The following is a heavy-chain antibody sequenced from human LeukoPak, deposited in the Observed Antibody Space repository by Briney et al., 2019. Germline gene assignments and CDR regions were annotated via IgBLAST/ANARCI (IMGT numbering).Heavy chain of an antibody. CDR3: AKGGAAADNYWYFDL. CDR2: ISWNSGRI. J-gene: IGHJ2*01. D-gene: IGHD6-25*01. Sequence: GGSLRLSCAASGFSFDAYAIHWVRQAPGKGLEWVSGISWNSGRIGCADSVKGRFTISRDNAKNSLYLQMNSLSPEDTAFYYCAKGGAAADNYWYFDLWGRGTLVTVSS. V-gene: IGHV3-9*01. CDR1: GFSFDAYA.